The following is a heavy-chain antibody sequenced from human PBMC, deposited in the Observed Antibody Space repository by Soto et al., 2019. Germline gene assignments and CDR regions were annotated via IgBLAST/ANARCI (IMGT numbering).Heavy chain of an antibody. CDR3: ARGKGGSGRAYYHYYGMDV. V-gene: IGHV1-69*06. CDR2: IIPIFGTA. CDR1: GGTFSSYA. Sequence: QVQLVQSGAEVKKPGSSVKVSCKASGGTFSSYAISWVRQAPGQGLEWMGGIIPIFGTANYAQKFQGRVTITADKSTSTAYMELSSLRSEDTAVYYCARGKGGSGRAYYHYYGMDVWGQGTTVTVSS. D-gene: IGHD3-10*01. J-gene: IGHJ6*02.